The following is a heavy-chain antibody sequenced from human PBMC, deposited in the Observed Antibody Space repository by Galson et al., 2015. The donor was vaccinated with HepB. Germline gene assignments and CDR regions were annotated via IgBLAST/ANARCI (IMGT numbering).Heavy chain of an antibody. CDR1: GFTFSSYA. CDR2: ISGSGGST. D-gene: IGHD2-15*01. CDR3: ANDCSGGNWAFDY. J-gene: IGHJ4*02. V-gene: IGHV3-23*01. Sequence: SLRLSCAASGFTFSSYAMSWVRQAPGKGLEWVSAISGSGGSTYYADSVKGRFTISRDNSKNTLYLQMNGLRAEDTAVYYCANDCSGGNWAFDYWGQGTLVTVSS.